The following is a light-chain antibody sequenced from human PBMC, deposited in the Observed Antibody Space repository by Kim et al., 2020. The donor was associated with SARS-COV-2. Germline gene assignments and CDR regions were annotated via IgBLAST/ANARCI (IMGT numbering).Light chain of an antibody. V-gene: IGKV4-1*01. CDR2: WAS. J-gene: IGKJ4*01. Sequence: ATSNCRSSQNVLDSSNNKNYLAWYQQAPGQAPKLLLYWASTRQSGVPDRFSGSGSATEFSLTISSLQAEDVAVYYCQQYYTKPFTFGGGTKVDIK. CDR1: QNVLDSSNNKNY. CDR3: QQYYTKPFT.